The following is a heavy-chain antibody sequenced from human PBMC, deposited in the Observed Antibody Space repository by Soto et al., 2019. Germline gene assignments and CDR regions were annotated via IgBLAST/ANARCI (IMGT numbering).Heavy chain of an antibody. D-gene: IGHD2-15*01. J-gene: IGHJ4*02. V-gene: IGHV1-69*13. CDR1: GGTFSSYA. Sequence: SVKVSCKASGGTFSSYAISWVRQAPGQGLEWMGGIIPIFGTANYAQKFQGRVTITADESTSTAYMELSSLRSEDTAVYYCARDYSNEYYFDYWGQGTLVTVSS. CDR2: IIPIFGTA. CDR3: ARDYSNEYYFDY.